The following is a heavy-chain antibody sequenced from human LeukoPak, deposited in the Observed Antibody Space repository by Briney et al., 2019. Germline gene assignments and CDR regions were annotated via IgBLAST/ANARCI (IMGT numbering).Heavy chain of an antibody. CDR2: IKEDGSEK. CDR3: AREWIQLWFDY. V-gene: IGHV3-7*03. CDR1: GFTFSTYW. Sequence: PGGSLRLSCAASGFTFSTYWMDWVRQAPGKGLEWVANIKEDGSEKYYEDSVKGRFTISRDNAKNSLYLQMNSLRAEDTAVYYCAREWIQLWFDYWGQGTLVTVSS. J-gene: IGHJ4*02. D-gene: IGHD5-18*01.